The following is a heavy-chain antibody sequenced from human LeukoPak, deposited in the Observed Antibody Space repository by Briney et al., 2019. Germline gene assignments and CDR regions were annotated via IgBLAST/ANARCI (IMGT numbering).Heavy chain of an antibody. Sequence: GGSLRLSCAASGFTFSSYGMHRVRQAPGKGLEWVAVIWFDGNNKYYTDSVKGRFTISRDNSINKLYLQMNSLGAEDTAVYYCARDRTEWVLLQAHYYYGMDVWGQGTTVTVSS. CDR3: ARDRTEWVLLQAHYYYGMDV. CDR2: IWFDGNNK. V-gene: IGHV3-33*01. J-gene: IGHJ6*02. D-gene: IGHD1-26*01. CDR1: GFTFSSYG.